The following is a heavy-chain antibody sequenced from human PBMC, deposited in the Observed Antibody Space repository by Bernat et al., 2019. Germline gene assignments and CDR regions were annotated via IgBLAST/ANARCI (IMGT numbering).Heavy chain of an antibody. CDR2: ISGSGGST. D-gene: IGHD6-6*01. J-gene: IGHJ3*02. CDR1: GFTFSSYA. V-gene: IGHV3-23*01. CDR3: AKDLARYSSSSYAFDI. Sequence: EVQLLESGGGLVQPGGSLRLSCAASGFTFSSYAMSWVRQAPGKGLEWVSAISGSGGSTYYAESVKGRFTISRDNSKNTLYLQMNSLRAEDTAVYYCAKDLARYSSSSYAFDIWGQGTMVTVSS.